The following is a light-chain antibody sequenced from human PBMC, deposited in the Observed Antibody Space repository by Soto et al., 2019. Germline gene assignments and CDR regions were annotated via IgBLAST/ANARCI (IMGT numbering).Light chain of an antibody. Sequence: EIVLTQSPATLSLSPGERATLSCRASQSVSSYLAWHRQKPGQAPRLLIYDASNRATGVPARFSGSGSGTDFTLTISSLEPEDFAVYYCQQRSNWPLTFGGGTKAEIK. CDR2: DAS. CDR3: QQRSNWPLT. V-gene: IGKV3-11*01. CDR1: QSVSSY. J-gene: IGKJ4*01.